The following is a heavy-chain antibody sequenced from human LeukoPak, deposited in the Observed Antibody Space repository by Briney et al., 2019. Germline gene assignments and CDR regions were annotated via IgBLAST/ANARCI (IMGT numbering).Heavy chain of an antibody. J-gene: IGHJ6*02. CDR3: ARDLGYTMPYYGMDV. CDR1: GFTVSSNY. D-gene: IGHD2-2*01. V-gene: IGHV3-53*01. CDR2: IYSGGST. Sequence: GGSLRLSCAASGFTVSSNYMSWVRQAPGKGLEWVSVIYSGGSTYYADSVKGRFTISRDNSTNTLYLQMNSLRAEDTAVYYCARDLGYTMPYYGMDVWGQGTTVTVSS.